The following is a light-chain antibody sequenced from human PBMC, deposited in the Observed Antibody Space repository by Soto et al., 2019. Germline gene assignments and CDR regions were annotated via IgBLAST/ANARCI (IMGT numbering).Light chain of an antibody. CDR2: DVS. J-gene: IGLJ3*02. CDR1: SSDIRDYNY. CDR3: SSSTTTTSLVV. Sequence: QSALTQPASVSGSPGQSITISCTGTSSDIRDYNYVSWYQQYPGKVPKLVIYDVSHRPSGVSNRFSGSKSGNTASLTISGLQAEDEADYYCSSSTTTTSLVVFGGGTKVTVL. V-gene: IGLV2-14*01.